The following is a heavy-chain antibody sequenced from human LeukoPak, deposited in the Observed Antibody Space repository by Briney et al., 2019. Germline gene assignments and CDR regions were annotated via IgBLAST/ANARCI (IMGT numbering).Heavy chain of an antibody. V-gene: IGHV4-59*01. J-gene: IGHJ6*03. CDR1: GGSISGYH. CDR3: ARVPRSYYYYYYMDV. CDR2: IYYSGSS. Sequence: SETLSLTCTVSGGSISGYHWSWIRQPPGKGLEWLGYIYYSGSSNYNPSLKSRVTMSADTSKNQFSLKLSSVTAADTAVYYCARVPRSYYYYYYMDVWGKGTTVTVSS.